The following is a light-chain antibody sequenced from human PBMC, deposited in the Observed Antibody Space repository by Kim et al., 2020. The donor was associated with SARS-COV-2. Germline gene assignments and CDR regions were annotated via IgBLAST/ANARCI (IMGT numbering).Light chain of an antibody. CDR3: QQYNSYWT. V-gene: IGKV1-5*01. J-gene: IGKJ1*01. Sequence: SASVGARVTITCRASQNIDTWLAWYQHKPGKAPKLWIYDASNLESGVPPRFSGSGSGTEFTLTISSLQPDDFATYHCQQYNSYWTFGQGTKVDIK. CDR2: DAS. CDR1: QNIDTW.